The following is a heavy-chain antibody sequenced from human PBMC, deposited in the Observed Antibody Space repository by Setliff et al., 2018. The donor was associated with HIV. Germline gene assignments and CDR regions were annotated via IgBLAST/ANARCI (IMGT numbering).Heavy chain of an antibody. CDR1: GGTFSLYA. V-gene: IGHV1-69*13. D-gene: IGHD3-22*01. Sequence: SVKVSCKASGGTFSLYAINWVRQAPGQGLEWTGGIIPIFNTANYAQKFQGRVTITADGSTSTAYMELNSLRAEDTAIYFCARSFPYYYESSGLYAMDVWGQGTTVTVSS. CDR2: IIPIFNTA. CDR3: ARSFPYYYESSGLYAMDV. J-gene: IGHJ6*02.